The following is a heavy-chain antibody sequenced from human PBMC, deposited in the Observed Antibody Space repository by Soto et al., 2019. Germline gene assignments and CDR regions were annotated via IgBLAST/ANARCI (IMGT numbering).Heavy chain of an antibody. J-gene: IGHJ1*01. CDR3: ARAPQISGYYPDYFQH. CDR1: GYSISSSNW. Sequence: SETLSLTCAVSGYSISSSNWWGWIRQPPGKGLEWIGYIYYSGSTYYSPSLKSRVAMSVDTSKNQFSLKLSSVTAVDTAVYYCARAPQISGYYPDYFQHWGQGTLVTVSS. V-gene: IGHV4-28*03. CDR2: IYYSGST. D-gene: IGHD3-22*01.